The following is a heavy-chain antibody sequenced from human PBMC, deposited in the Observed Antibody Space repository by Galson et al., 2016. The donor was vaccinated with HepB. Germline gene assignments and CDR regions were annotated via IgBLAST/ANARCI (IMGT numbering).Heavy chain of an antibody. Sequence: SLRLSCAASGFIFSSYSMNWVRRAPGKGLEWVSYVSSSSSYIYYADSVKGRFTISRDNSKNSLNLQMNSLRGEDTAVYYCARTMIRGVVRALVFDSWGQGTLVTVSS. V-gene: IGHV3-21*05. J-gene: IGHJ4*02. CDR2: VSSSSSYI. CDR3: ARTMIRGVVRALVFDS. CDR1: GFIFSSYS. D-gene: IGHD3-10*01.